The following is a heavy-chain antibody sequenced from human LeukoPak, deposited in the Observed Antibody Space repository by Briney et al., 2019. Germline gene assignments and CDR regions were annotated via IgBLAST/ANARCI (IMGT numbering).Heavy chain of an antibody. CDR2: MNPNSGNT. CDR3: ARAGSIVVVTAPLGS. CDR1: GYTFTSYD. Sequence: ASVKVSCKASGYTFTSYDINWVRQATGQGLEWMGWMNPNSGNTGYAQKFQGKVTMTTDTSTSTAYMELRSLRSDDTAVYYCARAGSIVVVTAPLGSWGQGTLVTVSS. D-gene: IGHD2-21*02. J-gene: IGHJ5*01. V-gene: IGHV1-8*01.